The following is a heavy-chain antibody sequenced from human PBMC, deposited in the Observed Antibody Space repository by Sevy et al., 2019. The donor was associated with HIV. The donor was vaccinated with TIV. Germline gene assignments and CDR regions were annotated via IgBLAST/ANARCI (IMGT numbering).Heavy chain of an antibody. D-gene: IGHD3-10*01. CDR3: ARVWKARNMWGSGTPKYFDY. V-gene: IGHV1-2*02. CDR1: GYTFTGYY. CDR2: INPNSGGT. Sequence: ASVKVSCKASGYTFTGYYMHWVRQAPGQGLEWMGWINPNSGGTNYAQKFQGRVTMTRDTSISTAYMELSRLRSDDTAVYYCARVWKARNMWGSGTPKYFDYWGQGTLVTVSS. J-gene: IGHJ4*02.